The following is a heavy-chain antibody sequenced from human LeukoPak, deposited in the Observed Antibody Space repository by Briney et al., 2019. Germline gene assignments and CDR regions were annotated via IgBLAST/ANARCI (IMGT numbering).Heavy chain of an antibody. CDR3: ARHAVHLYSSRNDAFDI. Sequence: SETLSLTCTVSGGSISSYYWSWIRQPPGKGLEWIGYIYYSGSTNYNPSLKSRVTISVDTSKNQFSLKLSSVTAADTAVYYCARHAVHLYSSRNDAFDIWGQGTMVTVSS. V-gene: IGHV4-59*08. D-gene: IGHD6-13*01. CDR2: IYYSGST. J-gene: IGHJ3*02. CDR1: GGSISSYY.